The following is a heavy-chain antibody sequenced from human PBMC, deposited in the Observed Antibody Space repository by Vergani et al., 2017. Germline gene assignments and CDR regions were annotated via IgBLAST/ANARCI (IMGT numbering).Heavy chain of an antibody. J-gene: IGHJ4*02. V-gene: IGHV2-5*01. CDR3: ARPRPHLDGDPFDY. D-gene: IGHD4-17*01. CDR1: GFSLSTSQVG. CDR2: IYWTDDE. Sequence: QITLKESGPTLVKPTQTLTLTCTFSGFSLSTSQVGVSWIRQPPGKALEWLAIIYWTDDESYSPSLKNRLTITKDTPKNKVVLTMTNMDPIDTATYYCARPRPHLDGDPFDYWGQGTLVTVSS.